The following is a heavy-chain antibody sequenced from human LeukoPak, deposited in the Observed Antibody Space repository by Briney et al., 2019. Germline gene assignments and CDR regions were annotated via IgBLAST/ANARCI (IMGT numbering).Heavy chain of an antibody. J-gene: IGHJ3*02. V-gene: IGHV4-59*01. CDR1: GDSISSYY. Sequence: PSETLSLTCTVSGDSISSYYWSWIRQPPGKGLQWIGYIYYIGSTNYNPSLKSRVTITVDTSKNHLSLKLSSVTAADTAVYYCARDYAFDIWGQGTMVTVSS. CDR3: ARDYAFDI. CDR2: IYYIGST.